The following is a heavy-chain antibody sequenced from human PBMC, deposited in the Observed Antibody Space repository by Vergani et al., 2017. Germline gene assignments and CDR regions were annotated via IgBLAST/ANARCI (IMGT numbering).Heavy chain of an antibody. Sequence: EVELVESGGGLVQPGGSLRLSCAASGFTFNEYWLHWARQVPGKGLVWVSCMNGDGDTISYADSVKGRFTIARDNAKNTLFLQMNSRRAEDTAVYYCARARKFLFGVVWENWFDPWGQGTLVTVSS. CDR3: ARARKFLFGVVWENWFDP. D-gene: IGHD3-3*01. J-gene: IGHJ5*02. V-gene: IGHV3-74*01. CDR1: GFTFNEYW. CDR2: MNGDGDTI.